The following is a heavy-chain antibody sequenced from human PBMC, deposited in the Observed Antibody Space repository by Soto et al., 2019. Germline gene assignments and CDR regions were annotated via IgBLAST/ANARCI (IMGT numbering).Heavy chain of an antibody. CDR2: VFQSGST. CDR1: GYAINNGFY. J-gene: IGHJ4*02. D-gene: IGHD6-13*01. Sequence: SETLSLTCAVSGYAINNGFYWGWIRQPPGKGLEWIGSVFQSGSTNYNPSLTSRVTVSVDRSKDQFSLKLSSVSAADTAVYYCARDPDSSSSGYWGQGTLVTVSS. V-gene: IGHV4-38-2*02. CDR3: ARDPDSSSSGY.